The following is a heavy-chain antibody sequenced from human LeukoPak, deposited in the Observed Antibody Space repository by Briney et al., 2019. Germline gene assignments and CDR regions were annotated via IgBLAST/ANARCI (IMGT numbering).Heavy chain of an antibody. V-gene: IGHV3-23*01. D-gene: IGHD6-19*01. J-gene: IGHJ4*02. CDR3: AKDQRSIAVAGYFDY. CDR2: ISDSGGST. Sequence: GGSLRLSCAASGFTFSSYGMSWVRQAPGEGLEWVSAISDSGGSTYYTDSVKGRFTISRDNSKNTLYLQMNSLRAEDTAVYYCAKDQRSIAVAGYFDYWGQGTLVTVSS. CDR1: GFTFSSYG.